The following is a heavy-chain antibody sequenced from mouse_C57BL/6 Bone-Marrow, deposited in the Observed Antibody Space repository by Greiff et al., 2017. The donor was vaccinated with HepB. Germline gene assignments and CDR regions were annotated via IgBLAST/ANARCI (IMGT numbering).Heavy chain of an antibody. D-gene: IGHD1-1*01. CDR2: ISDGGSYT. Sequence: EVKLVESGGGLVKPGGSLKLSCAASGFTFSSYAMSWVRQTPEKRLEWVATISDGGSYTYYPDNVKGRFTISRDNAKNTLYLQMSHLKSEDTAMYYCATPYYGSSYCDYWGQGTTLTVSS. J-gene: IGHJ2*01. CDR1: GFTFSSYA. V-gene: IGHV5-4*03. CDR3: ATPYYGSSYCDY.